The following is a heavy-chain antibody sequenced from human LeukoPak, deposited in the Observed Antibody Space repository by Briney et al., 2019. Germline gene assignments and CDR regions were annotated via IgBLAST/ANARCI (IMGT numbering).Heavy chain of an antibody. CDR1: GFTFSSYT. J-gene: IGHJ3*02. Sequence: GGSLRLSCAASGFTFSSYTINWVRQAPGKGLEWVSSISSSSSYIYYADSVKGRFTISRDNAKNSLYLQMNSLRAEDTAVYYCARDWYDNXDAFDIWGQGTMVTVSS. D-gene: IGHD3-9*01. V-gene: IGHV3-21*01. CDR3: ARDWYDNXDAFDI. CDR2: ISSSSSYI.